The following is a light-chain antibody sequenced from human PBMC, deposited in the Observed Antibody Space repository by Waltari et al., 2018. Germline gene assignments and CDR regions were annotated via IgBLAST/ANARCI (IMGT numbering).Light chain of an antibody. CDR3: CSYVRNVTWV. J-gene: IGLJ3*02. CDR1: SSDVGGYSL. V-gene: IGLV2-23*01. CDR2: EDS. Sequence: QSALTQPAAVSGSPGQSIPLSCLGTSSDVGGYSLVSWYQQHPGKAPKLMIYEDSKRPAGVSNRLSGLKTGNTASLTISGLQAEDEADYYCCSYVRNVTWVFGGGTKLTVL.